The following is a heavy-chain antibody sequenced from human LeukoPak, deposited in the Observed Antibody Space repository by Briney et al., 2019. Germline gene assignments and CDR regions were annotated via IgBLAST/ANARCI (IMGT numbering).Heavy chain of an antibody. J-gene: IGHJ4*02. CDR2: MSAYNGNT. Sequence: SSVKVSFTASVGTFTSYGISWVRQAPCQGLEWMGWMSAYNGNTNYAHKLQGRVTMTTDTSTSTAYMELRSMRSDDTAVYYCERVSQQIFQGHYFDYWGQGTLVTVSS. V-gene: IGHV1-18*01. D-gene: IGHD3-3*01. CDR1: VGTFTSYG. CDR3: ERVSQQIFQGHYFDY.